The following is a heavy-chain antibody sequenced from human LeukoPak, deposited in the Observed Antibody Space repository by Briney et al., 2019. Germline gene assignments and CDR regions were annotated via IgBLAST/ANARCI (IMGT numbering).Heavy chain of an antibody. CDR3: ASESVAVAGYMVV. Sequence: GGSLRLSCAASGFTFSSYSMNWVRQAPGKGLEWVSSISSSSSYIYYADSVKGRFTISRDNAKNSLYLQMNSLRAEDTAVYYCASESVAVAGYMVVWGKGTTVTVSS. D-gene: IGHD6-19*01. CDR2: ISSSSSYI. V-gene: IGHV3-21*01. CDR1: GFTFSSYS. J-gene: IGHJ6*03.